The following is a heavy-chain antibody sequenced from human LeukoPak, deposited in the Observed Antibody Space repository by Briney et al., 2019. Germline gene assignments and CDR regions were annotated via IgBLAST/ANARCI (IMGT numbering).Heavy chain of an antibody. Sequence: PSETLSLTCTVSGGSISSYYWSWIRQPPGKGLEWIGYIYYSGSTNYNPSLKSRVTISVDTSKNQFSLKLSSVTAADTAVYYCARQNYYDSSGYLPFDYWGQGTLVTVSS. V-gene: IGHV4-59*08. CDR1: GGSISSYY. CDR2: IYYSGST. D-gene: IGHD3-22*01. CDR3: ARQNYYDSSGYLPFDY. J-gene: IGHJ4*02.